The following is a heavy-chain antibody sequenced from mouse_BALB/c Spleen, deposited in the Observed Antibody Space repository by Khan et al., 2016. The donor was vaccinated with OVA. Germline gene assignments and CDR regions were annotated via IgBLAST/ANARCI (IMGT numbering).Heavy chain of an antibody. V-gene: IGHV5-9-3*01. D-gene: IGHD1-1*01. Sequence: EVKLVESGGGLVKSGGSLKLSCAASGFTFSTYAMSWVRQTPEKRLEWVATISTGATYTYYPDSVKGRFTFPRDHAKNTLYLQMSSLKSEDMAMYYCARPPITTVVATSYWFFDVWGAGTTVTVST. CDR2: ISTGATYT. J-gene: IGHJ1*01. CDR3: ARPPITTVVATSYWFFDV. CDR1: GFTFSTYA.